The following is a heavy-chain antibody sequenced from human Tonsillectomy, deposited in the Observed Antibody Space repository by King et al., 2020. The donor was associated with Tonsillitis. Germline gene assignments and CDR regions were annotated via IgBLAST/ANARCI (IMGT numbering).Heavy chain of an antibody. V-gene: IGHV1-18*04. CDR3: AISPLGELPRV. Sequence: VQLVESGAEVKKPGASVKVSCKASGYTFPSYGINWVRQAPGQGLEWVGWINTYNDNTYYAQNLQGRVTMTTDTSTSTAYMELRSLRSDDTAVYYYAISPLGELPRVWGQGTLVTVSS. D-gene: IGHD1-26*01. CDR2: INTYNDNT. CDR1: GYTFPSYG. J-gene: IGHJ4*02.